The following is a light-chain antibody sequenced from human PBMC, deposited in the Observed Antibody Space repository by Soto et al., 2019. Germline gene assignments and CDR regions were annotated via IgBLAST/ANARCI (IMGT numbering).Light chain of an antibody. CDR3: QSYDSSLSGRRGV. CDR2: GNS. CDR1: SSNIGAGYD. Sequence: QSVLTQPPSVSGAPGQRVTISCTGSSSNIGAGYDVHWYQQLPGTAPKLLIYGNSNRPSGVPDRFSGSKSGTSASLAITGLQAEDEPDYYCQSYDSSLSGRRGVFGTGTKLTVL. V-gene: IGLV1-40*01. J-gene: IGLJ1*01.